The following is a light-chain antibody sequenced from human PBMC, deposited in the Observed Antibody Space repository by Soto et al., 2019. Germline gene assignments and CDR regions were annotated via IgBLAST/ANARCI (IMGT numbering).Light chain of an antibody. CDR3: QNYNRAPIT. CDR2: GAS. J-gene: IGKJ5*01. CDR1: QGISIY. Sequence: DIQMTQSPSSLSASVGDIFTIIFRASQGISIYLAWYQQTPGKVPKHLIYGASKLQSGVPSRFSGGGSGTNFTLTISSLQPEDVGTYYCQNYNRAPITFGQGTRLEIK. V-gene: IGKV1-27*01.